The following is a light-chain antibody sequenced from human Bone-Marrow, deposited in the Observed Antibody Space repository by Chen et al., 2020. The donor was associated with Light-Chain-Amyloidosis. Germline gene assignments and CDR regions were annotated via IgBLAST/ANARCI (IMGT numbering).Light chain of an antibody. CDR3: AGWGRGSDRPV. CDR1: SSDVGHYNY. Sequence: QSALTQPASVSGSPGQSITISCTGTSSDVGHYNYVSWYQQHPGKAPKVLINDVSNRPSGINGRLCGSDAGTTTMPTISRVEAGDDADHCYAGWGRGSDRPVFGGGTKLTVL. CDR2: DVS. V-gene: IGLV2-14*03. J-gene: IGLJ3*02.